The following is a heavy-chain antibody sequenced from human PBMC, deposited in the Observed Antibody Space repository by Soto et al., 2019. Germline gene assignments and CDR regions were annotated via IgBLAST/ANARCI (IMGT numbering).Heavy chain of an antibody. D-gene: IGHD1-26*01. Sequence: ASVKVSCKASGYTFTSYGISWVRQAPGQGLEWMGWISAYSGNTNYAQKLQGRVTMTTDTSTSTAYMELRSLRSDDTAVYYCATGSSVGSAFDIWGQGTMVTVSS. J-gene: IGHJ3*02. V-gene: IGHV1-18*01. CDR3: ATGSSVGSAFDI. CDR2: ISAYSGNT. CDR1: GYTFTSYG.